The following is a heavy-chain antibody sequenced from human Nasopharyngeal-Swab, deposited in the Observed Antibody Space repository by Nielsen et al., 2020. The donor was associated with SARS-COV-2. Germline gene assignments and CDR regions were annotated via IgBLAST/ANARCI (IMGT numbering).Heavy chain of an antibody. D-gene: IGHD3-3*01. V-gene: IGHV3-11*04. CDR3: ARGYYDFWSGYSFDY. CDR2: ISSSGSTI. Sequence: IRQPQGKGLEWVSYISSSGSTIYYADSVKGRFTISRDNAKNSLYLQMNSLRPEDTAVYYCARGYYDFWSGYSFDYWGQGTLVTVSS. J-gene: IGHJ4*02.